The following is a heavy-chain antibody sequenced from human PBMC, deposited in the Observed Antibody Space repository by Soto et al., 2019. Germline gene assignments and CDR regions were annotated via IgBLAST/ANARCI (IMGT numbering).Heavy chain of an antibody. Sequence: ASVKVSCKASGYTFTSYYMHWVRQAPGQGLEWMGIINPSGGSTSYAQKFQGRVTMTRDTSTSTVYMELSSLRSEDTAVYYCARKEGMAAAGIWWFDPWGQGTLVTVSS. D-gene: IGHD6-13*01. CDR2: INPSGGST. CDR3: ARKEGMAAAGIWWFDP. CDR1: GYTFTSYY. J-gene: IGHJ5*01. V-gene: IGHV1-46*01.